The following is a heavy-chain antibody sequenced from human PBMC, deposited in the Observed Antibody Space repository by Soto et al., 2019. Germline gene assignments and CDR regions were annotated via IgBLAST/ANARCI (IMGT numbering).Heavy chain of an antibody. CDR3: QRHDENDANAFDH. CDR2: IWNDGIRK. Sequence: GGSLRLSCAASGSTFSKYGMYWVRQAPGKGLEWVALIWNDGIRKVYVDSVKGRFTISRDNSKNTLDLQMNNLSDEDKAVYYCQRHDENDANAFDHWGPGTLVTVSS. CDR1: GSTFSKYG. J-gene: IGHJ4*02. V-gene: IGHV3-33*07.